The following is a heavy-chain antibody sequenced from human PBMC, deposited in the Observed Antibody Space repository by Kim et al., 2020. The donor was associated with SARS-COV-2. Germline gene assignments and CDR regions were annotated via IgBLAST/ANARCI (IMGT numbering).Heavy chain of an antibody. CDR2: ISYDGSNK. J-gene: IGHJ6*01. V-gene: IGHV3-30*18. CDR1: GFTFSSYG. CDR3: AKGPFVEVSSDHGMDV. D-gene: IGHD2-15*01. Sequence: GGSLRLSCAASGFTFSSYGMHWVRQAPGKGLEWVAAISYDGSNKYYADSVKGRFTISRDNSKNTLYLQVNSLRVEDTAVYYCAKGPFVEVSSDHGMDVWG.